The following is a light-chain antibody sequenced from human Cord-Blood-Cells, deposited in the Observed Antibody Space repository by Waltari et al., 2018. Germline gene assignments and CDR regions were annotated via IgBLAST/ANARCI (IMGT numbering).Light chain of an antibody. CDR1: QSVSSY. V-gene: IGKV3-11*01. CDR2: DAS. CDR3: QQRSNLIT. Sequence: EIVLTQSPATLSLSPGERATLSCRASQSVSSYLAWYQQKPGQAPRLLIYDASNRATGIPARFSGMGSGTDFTLTISSLEPEEFAVYYCQQRSNLITPGQGTRLEI. J-gene: IGKJ5*01.